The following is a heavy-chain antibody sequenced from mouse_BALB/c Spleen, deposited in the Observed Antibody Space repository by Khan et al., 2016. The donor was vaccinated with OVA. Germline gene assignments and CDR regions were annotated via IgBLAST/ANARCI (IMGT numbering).Heavy chain of an antibody. CDR3: ARSLITTWYFDV. V-gene: IGHV5-17*02. CDR1: GFTFSSFG. CDR2: ISSGSATI. Sequence: EVELVESGGGLVQPGGSRKLSCAASGFTFSSFGMHWVRQAPEKGLEWVAYISSGSATIYYADTVKGRFTISRDNPKNTLFLQMTSLRSEDTVIYYCARSLITTWYFDVWGAGTTVTVSS. J-gene: IGHJ1*01. D-gene: IGHD2-4*01.